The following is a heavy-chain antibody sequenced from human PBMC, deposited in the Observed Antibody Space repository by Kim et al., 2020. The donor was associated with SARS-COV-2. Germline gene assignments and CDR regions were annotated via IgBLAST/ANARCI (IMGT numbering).Heavy chain of an antibody. CDR3: ARTQQQLVIDY. Sequence: SQTLSLTCAIPGDSVSSNIAAWNWIRQPPSRGLEWLGRTYYRSKWYNDYAVSVKSRITINPDTSKNQFSLQLNSVTPEDTAVYYCARTQQQLVIDYWGQGSLVTVSS. J-gene: IGHJ4*02. D-gene: IGHD6-13*01. CDR2: TYYRSKWYN. V-gene: IGHV6-1*01. CDR1: GDSVSSNIAA.